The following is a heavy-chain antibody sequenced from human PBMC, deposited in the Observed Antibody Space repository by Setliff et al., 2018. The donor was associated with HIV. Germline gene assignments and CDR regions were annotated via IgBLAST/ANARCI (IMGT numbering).Heavy chain of an antibody. Sequence: SETLSLTCVVYGGSFSDYYWSWIRQPPGKGLEWIGEINHSGNTTYNPSLKSRVTMSVDTTKNQFSLKLNTVTAADTATYYCLLDVPLILRTSPPLWGQGTPGTVSS. V-gene: IGHV4-34*01. CDR3: LLDVPLILRTSPPL. CDR2: INHSGNT. J-gene: IGHJ4*02. D-gene: IGHD1-7*01. CDR1: GGSFSDYY.